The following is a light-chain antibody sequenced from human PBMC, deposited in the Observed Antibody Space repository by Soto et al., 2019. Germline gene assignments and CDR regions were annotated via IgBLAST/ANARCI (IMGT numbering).Light chain of an antibody. CDR3: QQRNNWPPGT. CDR1: QSVGSD. V-gene: IGKV3-11*01. J-gene: IGKJ3*01. CDR2: DAS. Sequence: EIVLTQSPATLSLSPGERATLSCRASQSVGSDLAWYRQKPGQAPRLLIYDASNRATGIPARFSGSGSGTHFTLTISSLEPEDFAVYYCQQRNNWPPGTFGPGTKVDIK.